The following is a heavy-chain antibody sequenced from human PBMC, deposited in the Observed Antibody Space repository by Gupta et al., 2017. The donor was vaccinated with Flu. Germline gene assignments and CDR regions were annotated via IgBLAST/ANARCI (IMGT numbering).Heavy chain of an antibody. CDR1: GYNFENIG. CDR3: AKTYAYSGSHYDD. D-gene: IGHD1-26*01. Sequence: LVQSGAGVTKPGASVKVSCKASGYNFENIGISWVRQAPGQGLEWVGWISTYNGNTNYAQMFQGRVTVTTDTSTSTAYMELRSLRTDDTAVYYCAKTYAYSGSHYDDWGQGTLVTVSS. V-gene: IGHV1-18*01. J-gene: IGHJ4*02. CDR2: ISTYNGNT.